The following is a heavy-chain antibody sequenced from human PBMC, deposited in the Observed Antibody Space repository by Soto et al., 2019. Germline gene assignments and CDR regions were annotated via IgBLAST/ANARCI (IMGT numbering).Heavy chain of an antibody. CDR1: GYSISSGYY. CDR2: IYHSGST. J-gene: IGHJ5*02. Sequence: SETLSLTCTVSGYSISSGYYWGWIRQPPGKGLEWIGSIYHSGSTYYNPSLKSRVTISVDTSKNQFSLKLSSVTAADTAVYYCARIGNSIAAAGRWWFDPWGQGTLVTVSS. D-gene: IGHD6-13*01. CDR3: ARIGNSIAAAGRWWFDP. V-gene: IGHV4-38-2*02.